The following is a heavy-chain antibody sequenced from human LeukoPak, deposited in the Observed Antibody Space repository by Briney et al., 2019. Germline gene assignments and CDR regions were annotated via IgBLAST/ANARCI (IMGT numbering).Heavy chain of an antibody. Sequence: SETLSLTCAVYGGSFSGYYWSWIRQPPGKGLEWIGEINHSGSTNYNPSLKSRVTISVDTSKNQFSLKLSSVTAADTAVYYCARGDPNYYDSSGYCDSDYWGQGTLVTVSS. J-gene: IGHJ4*02. CDR2: INHSGST. CDR1: GGSFSGYY. D-gene: IGHD3-22*01. V-gene: IGHV4-34*01. CDR3: ARGDPNYYDSSGYCDSDY.